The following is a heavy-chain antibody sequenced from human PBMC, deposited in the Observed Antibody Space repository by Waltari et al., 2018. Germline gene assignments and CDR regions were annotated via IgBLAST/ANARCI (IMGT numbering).Heavy chain of an antibody. D-gene: IGHD6-13*01. CDR2: ISAYNGNT. Sequence: QVQLVQSGAEVKKPGASVKVSCKASGYTFTSYGISWVRQAPGQGLEWMGWISAYNGNTNYAQKLQGRVTMTTDTSTSTAYMELRSLRAEDTAVYYCAKGWRKGAAADLFDYWGQGTLVTVSS. V-gene: IGHV1-18*01. CDR1: GYTFTSYG. CDR3: AKGWRKGAAADLFDY. J-gene: IGHJ4*02.